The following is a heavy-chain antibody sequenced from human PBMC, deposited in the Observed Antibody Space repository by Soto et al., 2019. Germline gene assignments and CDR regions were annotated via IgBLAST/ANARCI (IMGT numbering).Heavy chain of an antibody. CDR3: ARARAGSYYSMTWFDP. CDR2: IYHSGST. V-gene: IGHV4-4*02. Sequence: PSETLALTCSVSGGCISSRNWWSWVRQPPGKGLEWIGEIYHSGSTNYNPSLKSRVTISVDKSKNQFSLKLSSVTAADTAVYYCARARAGSYYSMTWFDPWGQGTLVTVSS. D-gene: IGHD1-26*01. CDR1: GGCISSRNW. J-gene: IGHJ5*02.